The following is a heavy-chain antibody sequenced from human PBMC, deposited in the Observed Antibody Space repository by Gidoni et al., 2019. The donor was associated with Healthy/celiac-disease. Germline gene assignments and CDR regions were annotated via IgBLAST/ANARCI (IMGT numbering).Heavy chain of an antibody. CDR3: ARHDLLLNYFDY. V-gene: IGHV4-39*01. Sequence: QLQLQESGPGLVKPSETLSLTCTVSGGSISSSSYYWGWIRQPPGKGLEWIGSIYFRGSTYYNPSLKSRVTISVDTSKNQFSLKLSSVTAADTAVYYCARHDLLLNYFDYWGQGTLVTVSS. D-gene: IGHD3-22*01. CDR2: IYFRGST. CDR1: GGSISSSSYY. J-gene: IGHJ4*02.